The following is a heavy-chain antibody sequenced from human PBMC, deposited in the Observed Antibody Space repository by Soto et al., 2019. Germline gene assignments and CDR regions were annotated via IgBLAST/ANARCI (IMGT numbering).Heavy chain of an antibody. CDR3: SIYSSFLFFRDFSRDYFYY. V-gene: IGHV3-21*04. D-gene: IGHD2-21*01. CDR1: GFTFSSYS. CDR2: ISSSSSDI. Sequence: GGSLSLSCAASGFTFSSYSMNWVRQAPGKGLEGVSSISSSSSDIYYADSVKGRFTISRYNAKNSLYLKMNSLRAEDTAVYYSSIYSSFLFFRDFSRDYFYYWGQGTLVTVSS. J-gene: IGHJ4*02.